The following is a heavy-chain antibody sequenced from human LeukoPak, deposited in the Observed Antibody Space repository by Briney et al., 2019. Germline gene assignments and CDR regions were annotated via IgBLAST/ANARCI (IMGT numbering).Heavy chain of an antibody. CDR1: GGTFSSYA. D-gene: IGHD3-10*01. J-gene: IGHJ1*01. Sequence: ASVKVSCKASGGTFSSYAISWVRQAPGQGLEWMGGIIPIFGTANYAQKFQGRVTITTDESTSTAYMELSSLRSEDTAVYYCAREGPGAATDGFDIWGQGTLVTVSS. CDR2: IIPIFGTA. V-gene: IGHV1-69*05. CDR3: AREGPGAATDGFDI.